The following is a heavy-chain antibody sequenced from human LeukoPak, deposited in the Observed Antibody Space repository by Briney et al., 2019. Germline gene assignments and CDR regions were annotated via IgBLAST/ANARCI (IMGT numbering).Heavy chain of an antibody. V-gene: IGHV4-34*01. Sequence: SETLSLTCAVYGGSFSGYYWNWIRQPPGKGLKWIGEINHSGSTNYNPSLKSRVTISVDASKNQFSLKLSSVTAADTAVYYCARHGHCSGGSCYSNWSYYYYYGMDVWGQGTTVTVSS. J-gene: IGHJ6*02. D-gene: IGHD2-15*01. CDR2: INHSGST. CDR3: ARHGHCSGGSCYSNWSYYYYYGMDV. CDR1: GGSFSGYY.